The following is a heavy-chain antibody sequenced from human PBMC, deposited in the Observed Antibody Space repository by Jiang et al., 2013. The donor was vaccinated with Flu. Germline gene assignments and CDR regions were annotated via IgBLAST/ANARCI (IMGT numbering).Heavy chain of an antibody. CDR2: ISSSGSTI. Sequence: SGFTFSSYEMNWVRQAPREGAGVGSYISSSGSTIYYADSVKGRFTMSRDNAKNSLYLQMNSLRAEDTAVYYCARESYYDSSDYAGMDVWGQGTTVTVS. D-gene: IGHD3-22*01. V-gene: IGHV3-48*03. CDR3: ARESYYDSSDYAGMDV. J-gene: IGHJ6*02. CDR1: GFTFSSYE.